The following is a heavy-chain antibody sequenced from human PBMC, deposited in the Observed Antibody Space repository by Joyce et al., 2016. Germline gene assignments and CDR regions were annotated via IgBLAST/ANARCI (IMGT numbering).Heavy chain of an antibody. V-gene: IGHV3-48*02. CDR1: GFSFSDFS. D-gene: IGHD6-6*01. Sequence: EVQLVESGGGLVQPGGSLRLSCAASGFSFSDFSFTWVRLAPGKGLEWVSYIRSSSSITSYADSVRGRFTISTDNAKNSLYLQMSSLRDEDTAVYYCARDLVYAFDYWGPGTLVTVSS. J-gene: IGHJ4*02. CDR3: ARDLVYAFDY. CDR2: IRSSSSIT.